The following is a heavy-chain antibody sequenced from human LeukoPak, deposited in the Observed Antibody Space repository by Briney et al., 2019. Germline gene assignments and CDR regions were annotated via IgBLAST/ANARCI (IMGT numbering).Heavy chain of an antibody. CDR2: IIPILGIA. CDR3: ARDGADSGYDHEYYYYYGMDV. CDR1: GGTFSSYA. V-gene: IGHV1-69*04. D-gene: IGHD5-12*01. Sequence: SVKDSCKASGGTFSSYAISWVRRAPGQGLEWMGRIIPILGIANYAQKFQGRVTITADKSTSTAYMELSSLRSEDTAVYYCARDGADSGYDHEYYYYYGMDVWGQGTTVTVSS. J-gene: IGHJ6*02.